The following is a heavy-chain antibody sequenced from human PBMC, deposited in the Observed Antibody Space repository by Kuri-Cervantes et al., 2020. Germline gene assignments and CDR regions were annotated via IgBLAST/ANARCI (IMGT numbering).Heavy chain of an antibody. CDR3: ATYFVGVGGRGN. CDR2: INHSGST. CDR1: GGSFSGYY. V-gene: IGHV4-34*01. J-gene: IGHJ4*02. Sequence: GSLRLSCAVYGGSFSGYYWSWIRQPPGKGLEWIGEINHSGSTNYNPSLKSRVAISVDTSKNQFSLNLSSVTAADTAVYYCATYFVGVGGRGNWGQGILVTVSS. D-gene: IGHD2-21*01.